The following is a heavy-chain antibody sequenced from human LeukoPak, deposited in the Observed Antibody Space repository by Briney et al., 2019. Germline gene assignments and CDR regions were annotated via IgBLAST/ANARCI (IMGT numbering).Heavy chain of an antibody. J-gene: IGHJ6*02. CDR2: IYYSGST. CDR3: ARVKGIVGGTGPVYYYYGMDV. CDR1: GGSISSYY. V-gene: IGHV4-59*01. D-gene: IGHD1-26*01. Sequence: PSETLSLTCTVSGGSISSYYWSWIRQPPGKGLEWIGYIYYSGSTNYNPSLKSRVTISVDTSKNQFSLKLSSVTAADTGVYYCARVKGIVGGTGPVYYYYGMDVWGQGTTVTVSS.